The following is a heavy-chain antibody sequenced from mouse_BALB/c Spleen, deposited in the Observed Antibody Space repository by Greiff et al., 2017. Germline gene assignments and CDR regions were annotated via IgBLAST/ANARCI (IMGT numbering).Heavy chain of an antibody. J-gene: IGHJ4*01. CDR2: IWTGGGT. D-gene: IGHD2-10*02. CDR3: VRGYGKAMDY. V-gene: IGHV2-9-2*01. Sequence: QVQLQQSGPGLVAPSQSLSITCTVSGFSLTSYDISWIRQPPGKGLEWLGVIWTGGGTNYNSAFMSRLSISKDNSKSQVFLKMNSLQTDDTAIYYCVRGYGKAMDYWGQGTSVTVSS. CDR1: GFSLTSYD.